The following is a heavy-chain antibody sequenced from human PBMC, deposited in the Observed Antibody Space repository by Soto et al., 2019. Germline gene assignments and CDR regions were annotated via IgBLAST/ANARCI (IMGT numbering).Heavy chain of an antibody. J-gene: IGHJ4*02. CDR1: GFTFSSYG. V-gene: IGHV3-33*01. CDR3: ARSPYYDSSGLFDY. CDR2: IWYDGSNK. D-gene: IGHD3-22*01. Sequence: GSLRLSCAAAGFTFSSYGMDWVRQAPGKGLEWVAVIWYDGSNKYYADSVKGRFTISRDNSKNTLYLQMNSLRAEDTAVYYCARSPYYDSSGLFDYWGQGTLVTVSS.